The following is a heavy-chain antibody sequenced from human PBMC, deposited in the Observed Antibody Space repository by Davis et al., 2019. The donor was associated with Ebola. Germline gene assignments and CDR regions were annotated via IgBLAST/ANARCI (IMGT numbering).Heavy chain of an antibody. J-gene: IGHJ4*02. V-gene: IGHV3-23*01. CDR2: ISGSGGST. D-gene: IGHD3-10*01. Sequence: GESLNISCAASGFTFSSYSMSWVRQAPGKGLEWVSAISGSGGSTYYADSVKGRFTISRDNSKNTLYLQMNSLRAEDTAVYYCAKDLLAVRGVIYDYWGQGTLVTVSS. CDR1: GFTFSSYS. CDR3: AKDLLAVRGVIYDY.